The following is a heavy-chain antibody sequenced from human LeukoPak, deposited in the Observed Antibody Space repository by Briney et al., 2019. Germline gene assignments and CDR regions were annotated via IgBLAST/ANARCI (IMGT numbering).Heavy chain of an antibody. Sequence: SETLSLTCTVSGGSISSYYWSWIRQPPGKGLEWIGYIYYSGSTNYNPSLKSRVTISVDTSKNQFSLKLSSVTAADTAVYYCARASDYVWGSYRSYYFDYWGQGTLVTVSS. CDR1: GGSISSYY. CDR3: ARASDYVWGSYRSYYFDY. V-gene: IGHV4-59*01. J-gene: IGHJ4*02. D-gene: IGHD3-16*02. CDR2: IYYSGST.